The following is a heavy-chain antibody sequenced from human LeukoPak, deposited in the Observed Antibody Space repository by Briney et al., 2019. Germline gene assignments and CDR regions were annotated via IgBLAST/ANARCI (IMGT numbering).Heavy chain of an antibody. CDR1: GYTFTSYG. J-gene: IGHJ6*02. CDR2: ISAYNGNT. Sequence: ASVKVSCKASGYTFTSYGISWVRQAPGQGLEWMGWISAYNGNTNYAQKLQGRVTMTPDTSTSTAYMELRSLRSDDTAVYYCARDQAGPYYYGSGSPYGMDVWGQGTTVTVSS. D-gene: IGHD3-10*01. CDR3: ARDQAGPYYYGSGSPYGMDV. V-gene: IGHV1-18*01.